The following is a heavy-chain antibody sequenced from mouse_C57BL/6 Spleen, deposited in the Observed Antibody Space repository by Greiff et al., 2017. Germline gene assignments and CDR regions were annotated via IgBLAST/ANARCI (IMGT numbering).Heavy chain of an antibody. CDR3: ARVDYGSSYLFDY. CDR1: GYAFSSYW. Sequence: VQLQQSGAELVKPGASVKISCKASGYAFSSYWMNWVKQRPGKGLEWIGQIAPGDGDTNYNGKFKGKATLTADKSSSTAYMQLSSLTSAVSAVYFCARVDYGSSYLFDYWGQGTTLTVSS. CDR2: IAPGDGDT. V-gene: IGHV1-80*01. J-gene: IGHJ2*01. D-gene: IGHD1-1*01.